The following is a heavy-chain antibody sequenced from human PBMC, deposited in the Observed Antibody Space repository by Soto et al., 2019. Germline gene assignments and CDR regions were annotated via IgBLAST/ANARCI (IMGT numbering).Heavy chain of an antibody. CDR2: IGSSGSTI. V-gene: IGHV3-11*01. Sequence: XESLSLSCAASGFTFSDYVMTWIRQAPGKGLEWVSYIGSSGSTIYYADSVKGRFTISRDNAKNSLYPQMNSLRGEDTAVYYCARSSDPPNGWWGYGLDVWGQGTTVTVSS. CDR3: ARSSDPPNGWWGYGLDV. D-gene: IGHD2-15*01. CDR1: GFTFSDYV. J-gene: IGHJ6*02.